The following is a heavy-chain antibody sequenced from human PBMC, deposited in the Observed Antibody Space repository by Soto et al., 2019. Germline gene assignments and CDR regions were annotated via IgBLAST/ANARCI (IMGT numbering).Heavy chain of an antibody. D-gene: IGHD1-26*01. CDR1: GFTFSSYA. CDR2: ISGSGGST. Sequence: PGGSLRLSCAASGFTFSSYAMSWVRQAPGKGLEWVSAISGSGGSTYYADSVKGRFTISRDNSKNTLYLQMNSLRAEDTAVYYWAKDYRVGCLVHYYYYMDVWGKGTTVTVSS. CDR3: AKDYRVGCLVHYYYYMDV. J-gene: IGHJ6*03. V-gene: IGHV3-23*01.